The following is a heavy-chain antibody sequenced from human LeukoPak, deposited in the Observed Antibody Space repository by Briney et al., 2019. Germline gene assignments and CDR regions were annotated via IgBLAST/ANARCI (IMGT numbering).Heavy chain of an antibody. Sequence: ASVKVSFKASGCTFSSYASSWVRQAPGQGLEWMGGIIPIFGTANYAQKFQGRVTITADESTSTAYMELSSLRSEDTAVYYCARIYGSGSPMGHNWFDPWGQGTLVTVSS. CDR3: ARIYGSGSPMGHNWFDP. CDR2: IIPIFGTA. CDR1: GCTFSSYA. J-gene: IGHJ5*02. D-gene: IGHD3-10*01. V-gene: IGHV1-69*13.